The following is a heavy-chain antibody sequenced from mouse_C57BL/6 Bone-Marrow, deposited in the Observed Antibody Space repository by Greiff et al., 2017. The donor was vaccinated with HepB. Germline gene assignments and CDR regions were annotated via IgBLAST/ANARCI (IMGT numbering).Heavy chain of an antibody. CDR3: TTCGNYDFFFAY. CDR2: IDPENGDT. V-gene: IGHV14-4*01. J-gene: IGHJ3*01. CDR1: GFNIKDDY. D-gene: IGHD2-4*01. Sequence: VQLQQSGAELVRPGASVKLSCTASGFNIKDDYMHWVKQRPEQGLEWIGWIDPENGDTEYASKFQGKATITADTSNTAYLQLSSLTSEDTAVYYCTTCGNYDFFFAYWGQGTLVTVSA.